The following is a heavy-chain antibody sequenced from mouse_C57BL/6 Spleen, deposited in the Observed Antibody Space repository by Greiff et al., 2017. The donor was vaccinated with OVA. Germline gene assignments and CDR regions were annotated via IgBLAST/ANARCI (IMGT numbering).Heavy chain of an antibody. V-gene: IGHV1-81*01. CDR3: AREGDDDYDEGAWFAY. D-gene: IGHD2-4*01. CDR1: GYTFTSYG. Sequence: VQLQQSGAELARPGASVKLSCKASGYTFTSYGISWVKQRTGQGLEWIGEIYPRSGNTYYNEKFKGKARLTADKSSSTAYMELRSLTSEDSAVYFCAREGDDDYDEGAWFAYWGQGTLVTVSA. CDR2: IYPRSGNT. J-gene: IGHJ3*01.